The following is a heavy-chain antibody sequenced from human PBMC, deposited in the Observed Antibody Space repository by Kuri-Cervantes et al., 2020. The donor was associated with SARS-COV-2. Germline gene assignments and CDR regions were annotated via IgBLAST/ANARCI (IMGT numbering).Heavy chain of an antibody. D-gene: IGHD6-13*01. Sequence: SETLSLTCAVSGGSISSSNWWSWVRQPPGKGLEWIGEIYHSGSTNYNPSLKSRVTMSVDKSKNQFPLKLSSVTAADTAVYYCARQYSSSWYGEGQFDYWGQGTLVTVSS. V-gene: IGHV4-4*02. CDR3: ARQYSSSWYGEGQFDY. CDR1: GGSISSSNW. CDR2: IYHSGST. J-gene: IGHJ4*02.